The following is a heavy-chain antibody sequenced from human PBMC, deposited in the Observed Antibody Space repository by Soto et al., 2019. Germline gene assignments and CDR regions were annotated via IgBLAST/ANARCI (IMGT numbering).Heavy chain of an antibody. CDR3: ARRPGLRENYFDY. CDR2: INHSGST. Sequence: QVQLQQWGAGLLKPSETLSLTCAVYGGSFSGYYWSWIRQPPGKGLEWIGEINHSGSTNYNPSLKSRVTISVDTSKNQFSLKLSSVTAADTGVYYCARRPGLRENYFDYWGQGTLVTVSS. D-gene: IGHD1-26*01. J-gene: IGHJ4*02. V-gene: IGHV4-34*01. CDR1: GGSFSGYY.